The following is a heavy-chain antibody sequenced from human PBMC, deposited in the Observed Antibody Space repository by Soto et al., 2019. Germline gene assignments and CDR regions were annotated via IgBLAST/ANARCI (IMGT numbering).Heavy chain of an antibody. D-gene: IGHD1-26*01. V-gene: IGHV1-2*02. CDR2: NNPKSGDT. Sequence: ASVKVSCKASGYTFTGYYIHWVRQAPGQGLEWMGWNNPKSGDTNYAQKIQGRVSMTRDTSITTAYMEVSRLKSDATAVYYCARGSPRMGALPTYWGQGTMVTVSS. CDR3: ARGSPRMGALPTY. CDR1: GYTFTGYY. J-gene: IGHJ4*02.